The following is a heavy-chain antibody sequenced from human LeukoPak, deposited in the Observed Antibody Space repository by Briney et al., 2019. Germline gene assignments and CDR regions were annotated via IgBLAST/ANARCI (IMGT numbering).Heavy chain of an antibody. CDR3: TTDTVATTPLDY. Sequence: PGGSLRLSCAASGFTFSNAWMSWVRQAPGKGLEGVGRIKSKTDGGTTDYAAPVKGRFTISRDDSKNTLYLQMDSLKPEDTAVYYCTTDTVATTPLDYWGQGTLVTVSS. V-gene: IGHV3-15*01. CDR2: IKSKTDGGTT. CDR1: GFTFSNAW. D-gene: IGHD5-12*01. J-gene: IGHJ4*02.